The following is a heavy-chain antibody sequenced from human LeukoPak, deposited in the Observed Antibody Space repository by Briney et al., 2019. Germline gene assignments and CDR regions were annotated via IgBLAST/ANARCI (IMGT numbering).Heavy chain of an antibody. Sequence: PSETLSLTCTVSGGPISSYYWSWIRQPAGKGLEWIGRIYTSGSTNYNPSLKSRVTMSVDTSKNQFSLKLSSVTAADTAVYYCARDKLRNYGRHAFDIWGQGTMVTVSS. D-gene: IGHD1-7*01. CDR1: GGPISSYY. CDR2: IYTSGST. CDR3: ARDKLRNYGRHAFDI. J-gene: IGHJ3*02. V-gene: IGHV4-4*07.